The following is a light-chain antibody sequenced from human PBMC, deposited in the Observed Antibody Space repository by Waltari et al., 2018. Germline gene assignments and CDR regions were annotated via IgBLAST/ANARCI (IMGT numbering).Light chain of an antibody. CDR1: SSDIGAFNY. V-gene: IGLV2-14*03. J-gene: IGLJ3*02. Sequence: QSALTQPDSVSGFPGQSITISCTGTSSDIGAFNYVSWYQQHPGKAPKVLIYDVTNRPSGVSYRFSGSKSGNTASLTISGLQAEDEAYYHCASFISGSTSSVLFGGGTKLTVL. CDR2: DVT. CDR3: ASFISGSTSSVL.